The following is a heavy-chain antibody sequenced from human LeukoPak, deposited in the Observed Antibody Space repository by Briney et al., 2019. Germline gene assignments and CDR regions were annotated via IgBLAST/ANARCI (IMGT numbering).Heavy chain of an antibody. CDR1: GYTFTRYY. CDR3: AGDSRNEDGYNFDY. J-gene: IGHJ4*02. Sequence: ASVKVSCKASGYTFTRYYMHWMRQAPGQGLEWMGIINSSGGSTSYAQKFQGRVTMTRDTSRSTVYMELSSLRSEDTAVYYCAGDSRNEDGYNFDYWGQGTLVTVSS. V-gene: IGHV1-46*01. D-gene: IGHD5-24*01. CDR2: INSSGGST.